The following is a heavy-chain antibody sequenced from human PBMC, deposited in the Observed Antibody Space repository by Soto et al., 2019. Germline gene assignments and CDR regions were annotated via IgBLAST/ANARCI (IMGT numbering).Heavy chain of an antibody. CDR1: GGSISSGGYY. V-gene: IGHV4-31*01. CDR2: IYYSGYT. D-gene: IGHD6-13*01. CDR3: ARVSQAAGNWYFDL. J-gene: IGHJ2*01. Sequence: QVQLQESGPGLVKPSQTLSLTCTVSGGSISSGGYYWSWIRQHPGKGLEWIGNIYYSGYTYYNPSRQTPVTRAVATSQNHFSLKLNSVTAADTAVYYCARVSQAAGNWYFDLWGRGTLVTVSS.